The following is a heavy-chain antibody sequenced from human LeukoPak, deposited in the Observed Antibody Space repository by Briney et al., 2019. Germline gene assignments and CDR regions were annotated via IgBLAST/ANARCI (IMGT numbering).Heavy chain of an antibody. D-gene: IGHD6-19*01. CDR3: TRTHGETAVNPDV. CDR2: IYGRDDRT. Sequence: PGGSLRLSCAASGFTFRIYSMTWVRQSAGRGLEWVSSIYGRDDRTYYADSVKGRFTISRDISKNTVYLQMNSLRAEDTAIYYCTRTHGETAVNPDVWGQGTTVTVSS. J-gene: IGHJ6*02. V-gene: IGHV3-23*01. CDR1: GFTFRIYS.